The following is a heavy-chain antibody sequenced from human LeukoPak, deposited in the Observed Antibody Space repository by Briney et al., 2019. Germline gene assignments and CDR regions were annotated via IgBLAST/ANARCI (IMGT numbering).Heavy chain of an antibody. CDR3: TTYSGTYFKYFFDY. D-gene: IGHD1-26*01. J-gene: IGHJ4*02. V-gene: IGHV3-11*04. Sequence: GGSLRLSCAASGFTFSDYYMSWIRQAPGKGLEWVSYISSSGSTIYYADSVKGRFTISRDNAKNSLYLQMNSLRAEDTAVYYCTTYSGTYFKYFFDYWGQGTLVTVSS. CDR1: GFTFSDYY. CDR2: ISSSGSTI.